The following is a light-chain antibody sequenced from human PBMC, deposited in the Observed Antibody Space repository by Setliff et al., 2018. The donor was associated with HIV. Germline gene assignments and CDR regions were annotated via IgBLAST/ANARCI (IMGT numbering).Light chain of an antibody. CDR2: EVS. Sequence: QSVLTQPASVSGSPGQSITISCTGTNSDIGSYDFVSWYQHHPGKAPKLMIYEVSNRPSGVSSRFSASKSGNTASLTISGLQAEDEADYYCSSYTSTSTPYVFGTGTKVTVL. J-gene: IGLJ1*01. V-gene: IGLV2-14*01. CDR1: NSDIGSYDF. CDR3: SSYTSTSTPYV.